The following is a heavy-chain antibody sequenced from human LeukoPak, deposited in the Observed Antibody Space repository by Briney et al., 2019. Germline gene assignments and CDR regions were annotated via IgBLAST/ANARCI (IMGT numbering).Heavy chain of an antibody. D-gene: IGHD3-22*01. V-gene: IGHV3-30*04. CDR2: ISYDGSNK. Sequence: GGSLRLSCAASGFTFSSYAMHWVRQAPGKGLEWVAVISYDGSNKYYADSVKGRFTISRDNSKNTLYLQMNSLRAEDTAVYYCARGILDDSSDGAFDIWGQGTMVTVSS. J-gene: IGHJ3*02. CDR1: GFTFSSYA. CDR3: ARGILDDSSDGAFDI.